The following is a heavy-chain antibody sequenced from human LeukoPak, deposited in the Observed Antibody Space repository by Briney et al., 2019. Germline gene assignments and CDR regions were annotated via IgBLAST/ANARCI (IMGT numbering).Heavy chain of an antibody. CDR3: ARGGDYGDLRYFDY. CDR2: IYHSGST. Sequence: PSETLSLTCAVSGGPISSSHWWSCVRQPPGRGLEWVGEIYHSGSTNYNPSLKSRVTISVDKSENQFSLKLNSVTAADTAVYYCARGGDYGDLRYFDYWGQGTLVTVSS. V-gene: IGHV4-4*02. CDR1: GGPISSSHW. J-gene: IGHJ4*02. D-gene: IGHD4-17*01.